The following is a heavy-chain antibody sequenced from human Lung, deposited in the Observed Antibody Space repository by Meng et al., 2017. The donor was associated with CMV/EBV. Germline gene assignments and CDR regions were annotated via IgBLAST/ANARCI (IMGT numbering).Heavy chain of an antibody. J-gene: IGHJ4*02. D-gene: IGHD1-7*01. Sequence: GESLKISCAASGFTFSNFGMHWVRQAPGRGLEWVALLWYDGSNTNYADSVKGRFTTSRDNSKNTVYLQMNSLRVEDTAVYYCAKDMRDFGELLEYWGQGTLVTVSS. V-gene: IGHV3-33*06. CDR3: AKDMRDFGELLEY. CDR2: LWYDGSNT. CDR1: GFTFSNFG.